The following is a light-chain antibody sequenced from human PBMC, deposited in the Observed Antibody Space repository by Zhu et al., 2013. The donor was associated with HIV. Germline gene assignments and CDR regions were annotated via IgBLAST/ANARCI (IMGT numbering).Light chain of an antibody. CDR3: QQYNKWLPL. J-gene: IGKJ5*01. Sequence: EIVLTQSPDTLSLSPGERATLSCRASQSVSNNFLAWYQQKRGLPPRLLIYGASTRATGIPARFSGSGSGTEFTLTISSLQSEDFAVYYCQQYNKWLPLFGQGTRLEIK. CDR2: GAS. CDR1: QSVSNN. V-gene: IGKV3-15*01.